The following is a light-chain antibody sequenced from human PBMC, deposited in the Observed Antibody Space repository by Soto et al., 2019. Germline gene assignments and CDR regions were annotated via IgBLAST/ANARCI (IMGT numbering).Light chain of an antibody. V-gene: IGLV2-14*01. CDR1: SSDVGGYNY. J-gene: IGLJ2*01. CDR3: ASYSSSTPLV. Sequence: QSALTQPASVSGSPGQSITISCTGTSSDVGGYNYVSWYQQHPGKAPKLLIYEVTNRPSGVSHRFSGFKSGNAASLTISGLQAEDEADYYCASYSSSTPLVFGGGTKLTVL. CDR2: EVT.